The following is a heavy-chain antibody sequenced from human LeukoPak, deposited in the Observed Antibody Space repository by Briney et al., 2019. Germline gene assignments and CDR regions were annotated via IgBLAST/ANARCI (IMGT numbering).Heavy chain of an antibody. Sequence: SETLSLTCAVYGGSFSGYYWSWIRQPPGKGLEWIGEINHSGSTNYNSSLESRVTISVDTSKNQFSLKLSSVTAADTAVYYCARGEPNCSGGSCYSNWFDPWGQGTLVTVSS. V-gene: IGHV4-34*01. J-gene: IGHJ5*02. CDR1: GGSFSGYY. CDR2: INHSGST. CDR3: ARGEPNCSGGSCYSNWFDP. D-gene: IGHD2-15*01.